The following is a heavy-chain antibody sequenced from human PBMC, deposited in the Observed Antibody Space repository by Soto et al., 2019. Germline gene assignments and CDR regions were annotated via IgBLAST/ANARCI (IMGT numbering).Heavy chain of an antibody. J-gene: IGHJ4*02. CDR3: AKLDWDYDFWSGYYGFKY. V-gene: IGHV3-23*01. CDR1: GFTFSSYA. D-gene: IGHD3-3*01. Sequence: GGSLRLSCAASGFTFSSYAMSWVRQAPGKGLEWVSGLSGSGATTHYADSVKGRFTISRDNSKNTLHLQMNSLRAEDTAVYYCAKLDWDYDFWSGYYGFKYWGQGTLVTVSS. CDR2: LSGSGATT.